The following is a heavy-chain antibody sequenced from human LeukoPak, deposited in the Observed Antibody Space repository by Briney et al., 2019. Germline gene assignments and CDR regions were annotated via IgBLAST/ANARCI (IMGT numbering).Heavy chain of an antibody. CDR1: GGSISGYY. J-gene: IGHJ6*02. V-gene: IGHV4-59*01. CDR3: ARVKYYYDSRGPYYYYYGMDV. Sequence: SETLSLTCTVSGGSISGYYWTWIRQPPGKGLEWIGYIYYSGSTNYNPSLKSRVTISVDTSKNQFSLKLSSVTAADTAVYYCARVKYYYDSRGPYYYYYGMDVWGQGTTVTVSS. D-gene: IGHD3-22*01. CDR2: IYYSGST.